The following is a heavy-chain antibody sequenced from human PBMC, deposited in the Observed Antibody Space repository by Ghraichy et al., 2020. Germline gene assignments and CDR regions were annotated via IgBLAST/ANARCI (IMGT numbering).Heavy chain of an antibody. CDR2: ISWNSGSI. V-gene: IGHV3-9*01. J-gene: IGHJ3*02. CDR3: AKDDAFDI. Sequence: GGSLRLSCAASGFTFDDYAMHWVRQAPGKGLEWVSGISWNSGSIGYADSVKGRFTISRDNAKNSLYLQMNSLRAEDTALYYCAKDDAFDIWGQGTMVTVSS. CDR1: GFTFDDYA.